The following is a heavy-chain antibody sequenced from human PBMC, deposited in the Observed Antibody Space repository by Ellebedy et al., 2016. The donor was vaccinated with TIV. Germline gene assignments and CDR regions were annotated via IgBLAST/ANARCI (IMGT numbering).Heavy chain of an antibody. CDR1: GGSISSSSYY. V-gene: IGHV4-39*01. D-gene: IGHD3-10*01. Sequence: SETLSLTXTVSGGSISSSSYYWGWIRQPPGKGLEWIGSIYYSGSTYYNPSLKSRVTIPVDTSKNQFSLKLSSVTAADTAVYYCARQGINYYGSGSHFDYWGQGTLVTVSS. CDR3: ARQGINYYGSGSHFDY. J-gene: IGHJ4*02. CDR2: IYYSGST.